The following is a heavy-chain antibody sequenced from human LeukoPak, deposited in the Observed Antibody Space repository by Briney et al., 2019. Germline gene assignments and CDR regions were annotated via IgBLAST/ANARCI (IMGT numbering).Heavy chain of an antibody. J-gene: IGHJ4*02. V-gene: IGHV4-39*07. D-gene: IGHD3-16*01. Sequence: SETLSLTCTVSGGSISSSSYYWGWIRQPPGKGLEWIVSSYYSGSTYYNPSLKSRVIMALDTSKNQFSLRLSSVTAADTAVYYCARGEYYFDQWGQGTLVTVSS. CDR3: ARGEYYFDQ. CDR1: GGSISSSSYY. CDR2: SYYSGST.